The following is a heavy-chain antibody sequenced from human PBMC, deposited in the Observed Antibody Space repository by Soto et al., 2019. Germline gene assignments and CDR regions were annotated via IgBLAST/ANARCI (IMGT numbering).Heavy chain of an antibody. CDR3: ARTDRDFYGLDV. CDR1: GFTFRNYD. CDR2: ISAAGDP. Sequence: EVQLVESGGGLVQPGGSLRLSCEASGFTFRNYDMHWVRQGTGKGLEWVSGISAAGDPDYADSVEGRFPISRENAQNSCFLQMNSLRVGDTAVYYCARTDRDFYGLDVWGQGTTVIVSS. J-gene: IGHJ6*02. V-gene: IGHV3-13*05.